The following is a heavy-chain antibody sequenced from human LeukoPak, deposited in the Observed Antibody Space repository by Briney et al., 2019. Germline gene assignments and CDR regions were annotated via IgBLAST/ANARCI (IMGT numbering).Heavy chain of an antibody. CDR3: ARHNDYGDYVLDP. CDR2: IYPGDSDT. CDR1: GYSFTTYW. V-gene: IGHV5-51*01. J-gene: IGHJ5*02. Sequence: GESLKISCKGSGYSFTTYWIGWVRQLPGKGLEWMGIIYPGDSDTRYSPSFQGQVTISADKSISTAYLQWSSLKASDTAMYYCARHNDYGDYVLDPWGQGTLVTVSS. D-gene: IGHD4-17*01.